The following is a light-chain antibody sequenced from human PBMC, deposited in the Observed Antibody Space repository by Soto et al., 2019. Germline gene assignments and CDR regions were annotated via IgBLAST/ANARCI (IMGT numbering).Light chain of an antibody. J-gene: IGKJ5*01. CDR1: QILSSNY. CDR2: GAS. V-gene: IGKV3-20*01. Sequence: EVVLTQSPGSLSLSPGERATLSCRASQILSSNYLAWYQQKPGQAPRLIMFGASRRATGVPDRFSGSDSGTDFTLTISRLEPEDSAVYYRQQYGGSPSITFGQGTRLEIK. CDR3: QQYGGSPSIT.